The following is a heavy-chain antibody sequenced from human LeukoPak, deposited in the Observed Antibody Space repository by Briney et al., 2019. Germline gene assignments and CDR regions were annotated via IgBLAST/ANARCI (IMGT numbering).Heavy chain of an antibody. CDR1: GGSISSSSYY. D-gene: IGHD3-9*01. J-gene: IGHJ4*02. CDR2: IYYSGST. Sequence: NPSETLSLTCTVSGGSISSSSYYWGWIRQPPGKGLEWIGSIYYSGSTYYNPSLKSRVTISVDTSKNQFSLKLSSVTAADTAVYYCARGIGLRYFDWLLNAAHYFDYWGQGTLVTVSS. CDR3: ARGIGLRYFDWLLNAAHYFDY. V-gene: IGHV4-39*01.